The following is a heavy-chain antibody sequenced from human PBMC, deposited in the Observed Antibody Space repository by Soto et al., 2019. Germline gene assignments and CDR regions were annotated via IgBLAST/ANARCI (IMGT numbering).Heavy chain of an antibody. D-gene: IGHD6-19*01. CDR2: VSHDGRNT. CDR1: GFTFSDYA. V-gene: IGHV3-30*18. CDR3: AKGGRQWLVTSDFNY. Sequence: VQLVESGGGVVQPGRSLRLSCAASGFTFSDYAMHWVSQSPGKGLEWVAVVSHDGRNTHYADSVKGRFTISRDSSKNTVSLEMTSLRAEDTAVYYCAKGGRQWLVTSDFNYWGQGALVTVSS. J-gene: IGHJ4*02.